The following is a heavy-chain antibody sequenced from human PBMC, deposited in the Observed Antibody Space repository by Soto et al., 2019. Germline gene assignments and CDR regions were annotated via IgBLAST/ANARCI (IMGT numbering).Heavy chain of an antibody. CDR1: GFTFSSYW. D-gene: IGHD1-1*01. CDR2: INQDGNED. Sequence: GESLKISCAASGFTFSSYWMNWVRQAPGKGLEWVANINQDGNEDNLLDSVKGRFTISRDNAKNSLFLQMNSLRVDDTAVYYCARTGDGHHDFLDYWGQGALVTFAS. CDR3: ARTGDGHHDFLDY. V-gene: IGHV3-7*01. J-gene: IGHJ4*02.